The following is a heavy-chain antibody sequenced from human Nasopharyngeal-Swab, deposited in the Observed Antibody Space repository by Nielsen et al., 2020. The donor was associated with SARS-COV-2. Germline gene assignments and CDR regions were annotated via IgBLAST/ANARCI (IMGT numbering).Heavy chain of an antibody. CDR2: INAGNGNT. V-gene: IGHV1-3*01. J-gene: IGHJ1*01. CDR1: GYTFTSYA. Sequence: ASVQVSCKASGYTFTSYAMHWVRQAPGQRLEWMGWINAGNGNTKYSQKFQGRVTITRDTSASTAYMELSSLRSEDTAVYYCARGSYYYDSSGWDPHEENAEYFQHWGQGTLVTVSS. CDR3: ARGSYYYDSSGWDPHEENAEYFQH. D-gene: IGHD3-22*01.